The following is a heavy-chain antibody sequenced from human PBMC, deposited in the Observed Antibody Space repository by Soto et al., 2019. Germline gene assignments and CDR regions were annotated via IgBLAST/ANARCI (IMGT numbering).Heavy chain of an antibody. D-gene: IGHD2-21*02. Sequence: LQQWGAGLLKPSETLSLTCGVYAGSFSGFYWTWIRQPPGQGLEWIGEINHGGSTNQNPSLKSRVTMSVDTSKNQFSLQLSSVTAADTAVYFCARGDTVTGKNVFDFWGQGTMVTVSS. V-gene: IGHV4-34*02. J-gene: IGHJ3*01. CDR2: INHGGST. CDR3: ARGDTVTGKNVFDF. CDR1: AGSFSGFY.